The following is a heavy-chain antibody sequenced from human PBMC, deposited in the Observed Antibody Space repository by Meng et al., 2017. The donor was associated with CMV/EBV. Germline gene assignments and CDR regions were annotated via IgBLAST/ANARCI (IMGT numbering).Heavy chain of an antibody. CDR1: GFTFSSYG. J-gene: IGHJ6*02. CDR3: AKDESWVGRLRSDGRTWSYYYGMDV. D-gene: IGHD2-15*01. CDR2: IWYDGSNK. V-gene: IGHV3-33*06. Sequence: GESLKISCAASGFTFSSYGMHWVRQAPGKGLEWVAVIWYDGSNKYYADSVKGRFTISRDNSKNTLYLQMNSLRAEDTAVYSCAKDESWVGRLRSDGRTWSYYYGMDVWGQGTTVTVSS.